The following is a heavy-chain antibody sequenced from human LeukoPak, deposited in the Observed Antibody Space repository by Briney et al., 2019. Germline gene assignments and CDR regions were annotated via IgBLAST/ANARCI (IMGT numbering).Heavy chain of an antibody. CDR2: FCGSGGGT. J-gene: IGHJ5*02. D-gene: IGHD3-22*01. V-gene: IGHV3-23*01. CDR1: RFTFCKDT. Sequence: PRGCLRLSPVRPRFTFCKDTLSWGRQTPGKGLEWVSAFCGSGGGTYYADSLRGRFTISRDNSTNTLYLRMNRLRAENTPVYYFANATQKEDYYDSSAWGQGTLVTVSS. CDR3: ANATQKEDYYDSSA.